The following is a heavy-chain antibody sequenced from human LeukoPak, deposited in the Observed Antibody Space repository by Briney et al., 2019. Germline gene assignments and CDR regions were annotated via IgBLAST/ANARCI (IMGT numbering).Heavy chain of an antibody. D-gene: IGHD4-17*01. CDR3: ARERVTTTSFDY. CDR1: GFTFSNYP. CDR2: ISGSGGNT. V-gene: IGHV3-23*01. J-gene: IGHJ4*02. Sequence: PGRSLRLSCAASGFTFSNYPMSWVRQAPGKGLEWVSLISGSGGNTYYVDSVKGRFTISRDNSKNTLYLQLNSLRADDTAVYYCARERVTTTSFDYWGQGTLVTVSS.